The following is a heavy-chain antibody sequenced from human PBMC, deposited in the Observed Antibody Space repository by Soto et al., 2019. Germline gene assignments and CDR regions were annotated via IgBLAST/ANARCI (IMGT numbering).Heavy chain of an antibody. CDR3: AKSHTTSGWYVTTDY. D-gene: IGHD6-19*01. J-gene: IGHJ4*02. V-gene: IGHV3-11*01. CDR1: GFTFSDYY. CDR2: ISSSGSTI. Sequence: GGSLRLSCAASGFTFSDYYMSWIRQAPGKGLECVSYISSSGSTIYYADSVKGRFTISRDNAKNSLYLQMNSLRAEDTALYYCAKSHTTSGWYVTTDYWGQGTRVTVYS.